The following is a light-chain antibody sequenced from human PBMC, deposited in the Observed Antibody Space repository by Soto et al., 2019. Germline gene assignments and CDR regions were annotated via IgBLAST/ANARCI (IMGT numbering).Light chain of an antibody. J-gene: IGKJ1*01. V-gene: IGKV1-6*01. CDR2: EAS. CDR1: QAIGNE. CDR3: LQDYNYPRT. Sequence: AIQMTQSPSSLQVPVEARATTPSRASQAIGNEVGGNQQKPGKAPKLLISEASTLESGVPARFSGRGSGTNFILTISSLQPEDFATYYCLQDYNYPRTFGQGTQV.